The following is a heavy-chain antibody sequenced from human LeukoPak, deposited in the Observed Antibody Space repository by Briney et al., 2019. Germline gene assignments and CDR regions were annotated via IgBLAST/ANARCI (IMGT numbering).Heavy chain of an antibody. CDR3: ARVLAAYYDSTIWFDP. CDR1: GGSISSGDYY. CDR2: IYYSGST. J-gene: IGHJ5*02. Sequence: PSETLSLTCTVSGGSISSGDYYWSWIRQPPGKGLEWIGHIYYSGSTYYNPSLKSRVTISVDTSKNQFSLKLSSVTAADTAVYYCARVLAAYYDSTIWFDPWGQGTLVTVSS. V-gene: IGHV4-30-4*01. D-gene: IGHD3-22*01.